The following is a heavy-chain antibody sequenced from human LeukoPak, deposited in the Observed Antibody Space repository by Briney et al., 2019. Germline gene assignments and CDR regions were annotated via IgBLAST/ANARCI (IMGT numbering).Heavy chain of an antibody. CDR1: GGSISSYY. D-gene: IGHD5-12*01. CDR2: IYYSGST. V-gene: IGHV4-59*08. CDR3: ARRASGYDFVHYYYGMDV. J-gene: IGHJ6*02. Sequence: SETLSLTCTVSGGSISSYYWSWIRQPPGKGLEWIGYIYYSGSTNYNPSLKSRVTISVDTSKNQFSLKLSSVTAADTAVYYCARRASGYDFVHYYYGMDVWGQGTTVTVSS.